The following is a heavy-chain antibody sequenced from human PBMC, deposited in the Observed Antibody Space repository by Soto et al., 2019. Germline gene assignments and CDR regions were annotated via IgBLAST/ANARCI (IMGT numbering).Heavy chain of an antibody. CDR2: INPSGGST. Sequence: QVQLVQSGAEVKKPGASVKVSCKASGYTFTSYYMHWVRQAPGQGLEWMGIINPSGGSTSYAQKFQGRVTMTRDTSTSTVYMELRSLRSEDTAVYYCARDQQRIAVAGTRWFDPWGQGTLVTVSS. D-gene: IGHD6-19*01. CDR3: ARDQQRIAVAGTRWFDP. V-gene: IGHV1-46*01. CDR1: GYTFTSYY. J-gene: IGHJ5*02.